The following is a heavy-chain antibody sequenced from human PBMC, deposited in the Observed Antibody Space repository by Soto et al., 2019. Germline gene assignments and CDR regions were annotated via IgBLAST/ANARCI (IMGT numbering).Heavy chain of an antibody. D-gene: IGHD1-26*01. Sequence: GALVKVSCKASGYTLTDYYMHWVRQAPGQGLEWMGWINPKNGDTNSAQKFRGRVTMTRDTSISTAYLELSSLRSDDTAVYYCARSTGSYSYYGMDVWGQGTTVTVSS. CDR2: INPKNGDT. CDR3: ARSTGSYSYYGMDV. V-gene: IGHV1-2*02. J-gene: IGHJ6*02. CDR1: GYTLTDYY.